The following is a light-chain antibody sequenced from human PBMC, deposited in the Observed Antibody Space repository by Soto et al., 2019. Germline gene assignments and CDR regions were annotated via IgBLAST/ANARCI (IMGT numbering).Light chain of an antibody. CDR2: ANN. CDR3: QSYDNSLSALYV. CDR1: SSNIGAGYD. Sequence: QSVLTQPPSVSGAPGQRVTISCTGSSSNIGAGYDVHWYQQLPGTAPKLLIYANNNRPSGVPDRFSGSKSGTSVSLDITGLQAEDEADYYCQSYDNSLSALYVFGTGTKLTVL. J-gene: IGLJ1*01. V-gene: IGLV1-40*01.